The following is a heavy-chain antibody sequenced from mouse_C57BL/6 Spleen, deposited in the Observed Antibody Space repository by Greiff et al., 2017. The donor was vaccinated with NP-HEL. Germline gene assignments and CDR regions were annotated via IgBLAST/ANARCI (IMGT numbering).Heavy chain of an antibody. D-gene: IGHD1-1*01. V-gene: IGHV6-3*01. CDR3: TVFITTVADY. CDR1: GFTFSNYW. CDR2: IRLKSDNYAT. Sequence: EVQGVESGGGLVQPGGSMKLSCVASGFTFSNYWMNWVRQSPEKGLEWVAQIRLKSDNYATHYAESVKGRFTISRDDSKSSVYLQMNNLRAEDTGIYYCTVFITTVADYWGQGTTLTVSS. J-gene: IGHJ2*01.